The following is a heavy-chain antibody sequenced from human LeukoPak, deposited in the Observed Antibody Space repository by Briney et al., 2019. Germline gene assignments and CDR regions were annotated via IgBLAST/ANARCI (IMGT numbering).Heavy chain of an antibody. V-gene: IGHV3-11*01. CDR2: ISSSGSTI. J-gene: IGHJ6*02. CDR3: ARGDYAKVHYYYYYGTDV. CDR1: GFTFSDYY. D-gene: IGHD4-17*01. Sequence: GGSLRLSCAVSGFTFSDYYMSWIRQAPGKGLEWVSYISSSGSTIYYADSVKGRFTISRDNAKNSLYLQMNSLRAEDTAVYYCARGDYAKVHYYYYYGTDVWGQGTTVTVSS.